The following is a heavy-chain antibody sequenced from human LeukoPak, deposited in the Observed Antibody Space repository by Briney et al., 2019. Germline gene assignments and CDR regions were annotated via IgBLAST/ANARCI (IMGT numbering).Heavy chain of an antibody. Sequence: SETLSLTCTVSGGSISSYYWSWIRQPPGKGLEWIGSIYYSGSTYYNPSLKSRVTISVDTSKNQFSLKLSSVTAADTAVYYCARGPTRSGGGFDYWGQGTLVTVSS. CDR3: ARGPTRSGGGFDY. D-gene: IGHD3-16*01. CDR1: GGSISSYY. V-gene: IGHV4-39*01. CDR2: IYYSGST. J-gene: IGHJ4*02.